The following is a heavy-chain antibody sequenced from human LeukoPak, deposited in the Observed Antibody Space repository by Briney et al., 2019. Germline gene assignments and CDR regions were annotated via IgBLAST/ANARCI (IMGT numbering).Heavy chain of an antibody. CDR1: GFTFSSYA. D-gene: IGHD3-9*01. J-gene: IGHJ4*02. V-gene: IGHV3-23*01. Sequence: GGSLRLSCAASGFTFSSYAMSWVRQAPGKGLEWVSAISGSGGSTYYADSVKGRFTISRDNSKNTLYLQMNSLRAEDTAVYYCAKGAFGDIYPQRYYFDYWGQGTLVTVSS. CDR2: ISGSGGST. CDR3: AKGAFGDIYPQRYYFDY.